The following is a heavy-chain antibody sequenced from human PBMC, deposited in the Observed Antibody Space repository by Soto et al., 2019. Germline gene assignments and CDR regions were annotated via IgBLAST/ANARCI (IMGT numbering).Heavy chain of an antibody. CDR3: ATFYGGDCTTTTCYGDFDY. J-gene: IGHJ4*02. CDR1: GGIFNRYS. CDR2: IIPLFGIT. V-gene: IGHV1-69*02. Sequence: QVQLVQSGAEVKKPGSSVKVSCKASGGIFNRYSVSWVRQAPGQGLEWMGRIIPLFGITNYAQKFQGRVMITADKSTNTAYTVENGLRSEDTALYYCATFYGGDCTTTTCYGDFDYWGQGTLVTVTS. D-gene: IGHD2-2*01.